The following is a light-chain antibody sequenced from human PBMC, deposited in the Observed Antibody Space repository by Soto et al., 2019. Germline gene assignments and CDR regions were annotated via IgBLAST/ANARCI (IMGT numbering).Light chain of an antibody. CDR2: DAS. CDR1: QSVSGY. Sequence: DIVFTQSPVTRSLYPGERATLSCRASQSVSGYLVWYPQKPGQAPRLLIYDASTTAAGIPARFIGSGSGTDFTLTISSLEPEDSAVYYCQQHLGRHTFGQGTKVDIK. CDR3: QQHLGRHT. V-gene: IGKV3-11*01. J-gene: IGKJ1*01.